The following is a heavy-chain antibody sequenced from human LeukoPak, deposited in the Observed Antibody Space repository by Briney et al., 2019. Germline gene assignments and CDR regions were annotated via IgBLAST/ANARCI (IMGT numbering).Heavy chain of an antibody. CDR2: IYTSGST. Sequence: SETLSLTCTVSGGSISSYYWSWIRQPAGKGLEWIGRIYTSGSTNYNPSLKSRVTMSVDTSKNQFSLKLSSVTAADTAVYYCARAGTTMVRGLWGFDPWGQGTVVTVSS. J-gene: IGHJ5*02. D-gene: IGHD3-10*01. V-gene: IGHV4-4*07. CDR1: GGSISSYY. CDR3: ARAGTTMVRGLWGFDP.